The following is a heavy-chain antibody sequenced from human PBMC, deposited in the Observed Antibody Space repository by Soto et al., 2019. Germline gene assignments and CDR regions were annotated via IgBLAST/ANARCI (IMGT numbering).Heavy chain of an antibody. CDR1: GFAFSSYA. V-gene: IGHV3-30-3*01. Sequence: QVQLVEYGGGVVQPGRSLRLSCAASGFAFSSYAMHWVRQAPGKGLEWVAVISYDGSNKYYADSVKGRFTISRDNSKNMLYLQMNSLRAEDMAVYYCARDLSGSGDWGQGTLVTVSS. CDR2: ISYDGSNK. J-gene: IGHJ4*02. CDR3: ARDLSGSGD. D-gene: IGHD3-10*01.